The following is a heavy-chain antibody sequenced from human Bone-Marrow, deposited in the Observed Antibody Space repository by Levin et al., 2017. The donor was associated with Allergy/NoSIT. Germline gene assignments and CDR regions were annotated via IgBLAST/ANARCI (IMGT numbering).Heavy chain of an antibody. J-gene: IGHJ4*02. V-gene: IGHV3-7*01. CDR3: ATDSYHSYSE. CDR2: IKQDGSEK. D-gene: IGHD2-2*01. CDR1: GFTFSYSW. Sequence: HSSETLSLTCAASGFTFSYSWMGWVRQAPGKGLECVAIIKQDGSEKYYVDSVKGRFAISRDNAKDSLYLQMNSLRAEDTAVYYCATDSYHSYSEWGQGTLVTVSS.